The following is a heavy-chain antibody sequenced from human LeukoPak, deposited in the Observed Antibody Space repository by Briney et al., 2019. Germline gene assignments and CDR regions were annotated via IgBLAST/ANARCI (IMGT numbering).Heavy chain of an antibody. CDR2: IYGSGGST. Sequence: PGGSLRLSCAASGFTFSNYALSWVRQAPGEELGWVSSIYGSGGSTYYADSVKGGFTISRDNSKNTLYLQMSSLQADDTAVYYCARGLRWRDYWGQGTLVTVSS. CDR1: GFTFSNYA. CDR3: ARGLRWRDY. J-gene: IGHJ4*02. D-gene: IGHD4-23*01. V-gene: IGHV3-23*01.